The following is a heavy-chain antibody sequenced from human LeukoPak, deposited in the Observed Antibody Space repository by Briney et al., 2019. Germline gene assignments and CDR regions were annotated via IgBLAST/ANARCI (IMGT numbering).Heavy chain of an antibody. CDR3: AREKLAAAGTGFDY. CDR2: IWYDGSNK. V-gene: IGHV3-33*01. J-gene: IGHJ4*02. Sequence: GRSLRLSCAASGFTFSSYGMHWVRQAPGKGPERVAVIWYDGSNKYYADSVKGRFTISRDNSKNTLYLQMNSLRAEDTAVYYCAREKLAAAGTGFDYWGQGTLVTVSS. D-gene: IGHD6-13*01. CDR1: GFTFSSYG.